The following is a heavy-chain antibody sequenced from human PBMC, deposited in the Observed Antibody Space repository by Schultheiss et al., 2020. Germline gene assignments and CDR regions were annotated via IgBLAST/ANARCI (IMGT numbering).Heavy chain of an antibody. CDR2: ISGSGGST. V-gene: IGHV3-23*01. CDR1: GFTFSSYA. CDR3: ARSITMVRGVIITDYYGMDV. J-gene: IGHJ6*02. D-gene: IGHD3-10*01. Sequence: GGSLRLYCAASGFTFSSYAMSWVRQAPGKGLEWVTAISGSGGSTYYADCVKGRFTISRDNSKNSLYLQMNSLRAEDTAVYYCARSITMVRGVIITDYYGMDVWGQGPTVTFSS.